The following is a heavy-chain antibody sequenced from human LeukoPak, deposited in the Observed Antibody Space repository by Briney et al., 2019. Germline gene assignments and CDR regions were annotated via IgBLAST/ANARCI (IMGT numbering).Heavy chain of an antibody. Sequence: ASVKVSCKASGYTFTGYYMRWVRQAPGQGLEWMGWINPNSGGTNYAQKFQGRVTMSRDTSISTAYMELSRLRSDDTAVYYCARVMPLEGSGSDTLDYWGQGTLVTVSS. J-gene: IGHJ4*02. V-gene: IGHV1-2*02. CDR2: INPNSGGT. CDR1: GYTFTGYY. D-gene: IGHD3-10*01. CDR3: ARVMPLEGSGSDTLDY.